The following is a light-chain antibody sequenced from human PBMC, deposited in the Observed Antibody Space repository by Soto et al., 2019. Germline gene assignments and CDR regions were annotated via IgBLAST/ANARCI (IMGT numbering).Light chain of an antibody. J-gene: IGKJ5*01. Sequence: EIVMTQSPATLSVSPGERATLYCRASQSVSSNLAWYQQKPGQAPRLLIYGASTRATGIPARFSGSGSGTEFILTISSVESEDFAIYYCQQHNDWPTFGQGTRLEI. CDR1: QSVSSN. CDR3: QQHNDWPT. V-gene: IGKV3-15*01. CDR2: GAS.